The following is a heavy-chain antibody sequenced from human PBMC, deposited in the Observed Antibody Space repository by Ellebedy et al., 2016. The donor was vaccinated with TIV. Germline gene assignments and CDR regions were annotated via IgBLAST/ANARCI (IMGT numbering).Heavy chain of an antibody. CDR3: ARQSGYSYGTNWFDP. D-gene: IGHD5-18*01. CDR1: GGSFRGYY. CDR2: INHSGST. Sequence: MPSETLSLTCAVYGGSFRGYYWSGIRQPPGKGLEWIGEINHSGSTNYNPSLKSRVTISVDTSKNQFSLKLSSVTAADTAVYYCARQSGYSYGTNWFDPWGQGTLVTVAS. J-gene: IGHJ5*02. V-gene: IGHV4-34*01.